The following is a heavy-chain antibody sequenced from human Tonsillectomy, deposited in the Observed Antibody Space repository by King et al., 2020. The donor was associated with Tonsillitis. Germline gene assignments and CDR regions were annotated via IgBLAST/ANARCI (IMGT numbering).Heavy chain of an antibody. V-gene: IGHV4-59*01. CDR3: ARARFGYYMDV. CDR2: ISYSGST. CDR1: GGSISSYY. J-gene: IGHJ6*03. D-gene: IGHD3-10*01. Sequence: VQLQESGPGLVKPSETLSLTCTVSGGSISSYYWSCIRQPPGKGLEWIGYISYSGSTNYNPSLKSRVTISVDTSKNQFSLKMSSVTAADTAVYYCARARFGYYMDVWGKGTTVTVAS.